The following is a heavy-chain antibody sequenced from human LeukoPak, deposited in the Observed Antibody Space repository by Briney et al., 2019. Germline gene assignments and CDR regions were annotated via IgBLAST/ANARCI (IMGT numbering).Heavy chain of an antibody. Sequence: ASVKDSCKASGYTFSSYPMHWVRQAPGQGLEWMGIINPSGGSTRYAQKFQGRITMTRDTSTSTVYMELSSLRSEDTAVYYCARGGVAFQDLNSFDYWGRGPLVTVSS. J-gene: IGHJ4*02. CDR1: GYTFSSYP. V-gene: IGHV1-46*01. D-gene: IGHD2-21*01. CDR3: ARGGVAFQDLNSFDY. CDR2: INPSGGST.